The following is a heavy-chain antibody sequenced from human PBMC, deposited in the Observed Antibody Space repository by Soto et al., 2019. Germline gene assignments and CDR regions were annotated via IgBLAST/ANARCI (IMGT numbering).Heavy chain of an antibody. CDR3: AKDISLGSGSYLDY. D-gene: IGHD3-10*01. CDR2: VSAGGDNT. V-gene: IGHV3-23*01. CDR1: GFTFANYA. Sequence: GGSLRLSCTASGFTFANYAMHWVRQAPGKGLEWVSRVSAGGDNTDYADAVKGRFTISRDNSKNTLFLQMTSLRAEDTAVYYCAKDISLGSGSYLDYSAQGSLVTGSS. J-gene: IGHJ4*02.